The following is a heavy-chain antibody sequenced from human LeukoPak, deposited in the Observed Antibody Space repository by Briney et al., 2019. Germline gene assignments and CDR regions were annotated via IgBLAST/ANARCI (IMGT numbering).Heavy chain of an antibody. CDR3: ASRLYGDYDWYFDL. CDR2: IYYSGGT. Sequence: SSETLSLTCTVSGGSISSYYWSWIRQPPGKGLEWIGYIYYSGGTNYNPSLKSRVTISVDTSKNQFSLKLSSVTAADTAVYYCASRLYGDYDWYFDLWGRGTLVTVSS. D-gene: IGHD4-17*01. V-gene: IGHV4-59*08. CDR1: GGSISSYY. J-gene: IGHJ2*01.